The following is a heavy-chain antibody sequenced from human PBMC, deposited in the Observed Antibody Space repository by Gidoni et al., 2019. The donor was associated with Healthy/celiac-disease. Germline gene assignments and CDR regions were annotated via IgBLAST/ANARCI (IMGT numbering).Heavy chain of an antibody. CDR1: GYTFTSYY. D-gene: IGHD3-10*01. V-gene: IGHV1-46*01. CDR3: ARGSHTMVRGVIIPDFDY. Sequence: QVQLVQSGAEVKKPGASVKVSCKASGYTFTSYYMHWVRQAPGQGLEWMGIINPSGGSTSYAQKFQGRVTMTRDTSTSTVYMELSSLRSEDTAVYYCARGSHTMVRGVIIPDFDYWGQGTLVTVSS. J-gene: IGHJ4*02. CDR2: INPSGGST.